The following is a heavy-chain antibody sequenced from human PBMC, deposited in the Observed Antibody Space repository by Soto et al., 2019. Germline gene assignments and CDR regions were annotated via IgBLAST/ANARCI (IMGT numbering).Heavy chain of an antibody. CDR1: GFTFSSHV. D-gene: IGHD6-13*01. CDR2: ASARNTNT. V-gene: IGHV3-23*01. CDR3: AKDVTSHGPRGYSSSWYGWFDP. Sequence: EVQLLESGGGLVQPGGSLRLSCAASGFTFSSHVMSWVRQAPGRGLEWVAAASARNTNTYYADSVKGRFTISRDNSKSTVYLHLDSLRGEDTAVYHCAKDVTSHGPRGYSSSWYGWFDPWGQGTLVVVSS. J-gene: IGHJ5*02.